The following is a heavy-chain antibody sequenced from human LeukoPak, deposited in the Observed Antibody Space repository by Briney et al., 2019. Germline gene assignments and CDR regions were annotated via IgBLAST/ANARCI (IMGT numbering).Heavy chain of an antibody. CDR3: ARDRQQLVRGDYFDY. Sequence: PSQTLSLTCTVSGGSISSGDYYWSWIRQPPGKGLEWIGEINHSGSTNYNPSLKSRVTISVDTSKNQFSLKLSSVTAADTAVYYCARDRQQLVRGDYFDYWGQGTLVTVSS. V-gene: IGHV4-30-4*01. CDR1: GGSISSGDYY. CDR2: INHSGST. J-gene: IGHJ4*02. D-gene: IGHD6-13*01.